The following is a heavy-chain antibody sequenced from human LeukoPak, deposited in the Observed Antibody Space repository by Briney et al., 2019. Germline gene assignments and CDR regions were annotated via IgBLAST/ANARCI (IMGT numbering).Heavy chain of an antibody. V-gene: IGHV3-30*14. CDR3: ARGYYHFDGSGYFDM. CDR2: ISYDGRNE. J-gene: IGHJ4*02. CDR1: RFTFLNYA. D-gene: IGHD3-22*01. Sequence: GGSLRLSCAASRFTFLNYAVNWVCQAPGKGLEWVAIISYDGRNEYYAESVEGRFTISRDTSRNMISLQMNSLRPEDTAVYYCARGYYHFDGSGYFDMWGQGTLVTVSS.